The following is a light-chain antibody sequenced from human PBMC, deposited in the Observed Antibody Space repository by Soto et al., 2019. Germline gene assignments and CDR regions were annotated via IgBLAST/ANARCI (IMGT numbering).Light chain of an antibody. Sequence: QSALTQPPSASGSLGQSVTISCTGTSSDIGTYDYVSWYQQHPGRAPKLIIFEVSKRPLGVPDRFSGSKSGTSASLDISGLRSEDEADYYCAAWDDSLSGRVFGGGTKLTVL. CDR1: SSDIGTYDY. CDR2: EVS. V-gene: IGLV2-8*01. CDR3: AAWDDSLSGRV. J-gene: IGLJ3*02.